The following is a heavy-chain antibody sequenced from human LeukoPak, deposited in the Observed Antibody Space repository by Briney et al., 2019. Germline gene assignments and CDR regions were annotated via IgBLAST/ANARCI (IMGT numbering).Heavy chain of an antibody. Sequence: SETLSLTCTVSGGSISSYYWSWIRQPPGKGLEWIGYIYYSGSTNYNPSLKSRVTISVDTSKNQFSLKLSSVTAADTAVYYSARAPLRFLEWSHFDYWGQGTLVTVSS. V-gene: IGHV4-59*01. CDR3: ARAPLRFLEWSHFDY. J-gene: IGHJ4*02. CDR1: GGSISSYY. CDR2: IYYSGST. D-gene: IGHD3-3*01.